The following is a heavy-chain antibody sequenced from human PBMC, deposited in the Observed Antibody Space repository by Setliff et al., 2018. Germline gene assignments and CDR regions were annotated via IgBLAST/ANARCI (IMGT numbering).Heavy chain of an antibody. CDR3: ARDLVLLGYQLDYGDYVRFDY. D-gene: IGHD4-17*01. Sequence: GASVKVSCKVSGYTLTELSMHWVRQAPGQGLEWMGRIIPILGTANYAQKFQGRVTITADTSTDTAYMELSSLRSEDTAVYYCARDLVLLGYQLDYGDYVRFDYWGQGTLVTVSS. V-gene: IGHV1-24*01. CDR2: IIPILGTA. J-gene: IGHJ4*02. CDR1: GYTLTELS.